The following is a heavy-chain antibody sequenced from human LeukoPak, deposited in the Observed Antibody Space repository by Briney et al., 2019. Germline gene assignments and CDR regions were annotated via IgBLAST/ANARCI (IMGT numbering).Heavy chain of an antibody. CDR2: IRYDGSNK. J-gene: IGHJ4*02. D-gene: IGHD3-22*01. Sequence: GGSLRLSCAASGFTFSSYGMHRVRQAPGKGLEWVAFIRYDGSNKYYADSVKGRFTISRDNSKNTLYLQMNSLRAEDTAVYYCAKDLTPRYYYDSSGSGYLDYWGQGTLVTVSS. CDR3: AKDLTPRYYYDSSGSGYLDY. V-gene: IGHV3-30*02. CDR1: GFTFSSYG.